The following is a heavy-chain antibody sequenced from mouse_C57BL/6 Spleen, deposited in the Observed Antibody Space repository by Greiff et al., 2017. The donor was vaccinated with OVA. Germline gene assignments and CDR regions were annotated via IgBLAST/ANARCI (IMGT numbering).Heavy chain of an antibody. CDR3: ARMRAY. Sequence: KPGHGLEWIGEILPGSGSTNYNEKFKGKATFTADTSSNTAYMQLSSLTTEDSAIYYCARMRAYWGQGTLVTVSA. CDR2: ILPGSGST. V-gene: IGHV1-9*01. J-gene: IGHJ3*01.